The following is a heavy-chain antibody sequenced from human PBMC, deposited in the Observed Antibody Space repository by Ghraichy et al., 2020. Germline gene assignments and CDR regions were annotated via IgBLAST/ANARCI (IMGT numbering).Heavy chain of an antibody. D-gene: IGHD6-19*01. CDR1: GFTFSSYS. V-gene: IGHV3-21*01. Sequence: GESLNISCAASGFTFSSYSMNWVRQAPGKGLEWVSSISSSSSYIYYADSVKGRFTISRDNAKNSLYLQMNSLRAEDTAVYYCARDEQSLFDYWGQGTLVTVSS. CDR3: ARDEQSLFDY. J-gene: IGHJ4*02. CDR2: ISSSSSYI.